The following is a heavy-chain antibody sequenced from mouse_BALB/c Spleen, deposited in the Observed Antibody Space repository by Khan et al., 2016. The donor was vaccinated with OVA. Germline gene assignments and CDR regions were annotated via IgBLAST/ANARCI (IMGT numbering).Heavy chain of an antibody. D-gene: IGHD1-1*02. J-gene: IGHJ2*01. CDR3: GRIWQWGY. V-gene: IGHV1-4*01. CDR1: GYTFTKYS. Sequence: QVRLQQSGAELAKPGASVKMSCKASGYTFTKYSMHWVKQRPGQGLEWIGYINPSGGYTNYNQKFKDKATLTADKSSSTAYMQLSSLTSEDSAVFGCGRIWQWGYWGQGTTLTVSS. CDR2: INPSGGYT.